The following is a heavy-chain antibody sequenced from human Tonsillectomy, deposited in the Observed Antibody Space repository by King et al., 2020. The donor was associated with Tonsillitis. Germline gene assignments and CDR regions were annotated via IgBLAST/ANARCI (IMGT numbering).Heavy chain of an antibody. J-gene: IGHJ3*02. CDR2: ISGSGGST. CDR3: AKGRPSVAAGRAGRGYGSFAFDI. D-gene: IGHD6-19*01. V-gene: IGHV3-23*04. Sequence: VQLVESGGGLVQPGGSLRLSCAASGFTFSSYGMSWVRQAPGKGLEWVSGISGSGGSTYYADSVKGRFTISRDNSKNTLYLQMNSLRAEDTAVYYCAKGRPSVAAGRAGRGYGSFAFDIWGQGTMVTVSS. CDR1: GFTFSSYG.